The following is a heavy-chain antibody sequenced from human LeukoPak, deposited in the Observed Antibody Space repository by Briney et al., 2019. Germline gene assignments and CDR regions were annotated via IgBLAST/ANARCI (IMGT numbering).Heavy chain of an antibody. V-gene: IGHV4-59*08. CDR2: IYYSGST. CDR1: GGSISSYY. CDR3: AGGYKYWYFDL. D-gene: IGHD1-1*01. J-gene: IGHJ2*01. Sequence: KSSETLSLTCTVSGGSISSYYWSWIPQPPGKGLEWLGYIYYSGSTNYNPSLKSRVTISVDTSKNQFSLKLSSVTAADTAVYYCAGGYKYWYFDLWGRGTLVAVPS.